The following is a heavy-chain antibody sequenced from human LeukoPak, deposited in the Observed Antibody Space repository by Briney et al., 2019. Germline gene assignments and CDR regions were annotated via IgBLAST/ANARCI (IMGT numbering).Heavy chain of an antibody. D-gene: IGHD3-22*01. Sequence: GGSLRLSCAASGFTFSSYEMNWVRQAPGKGLEWVSYISSSGSTIYYADSVKGRFTISRDNAKNSLYLQMNGLRAEDTAVYYCARDRDYYDSSGPDAFDIWGQGTMVTVSS. J-gene: IGHJ3*02. CDR3: ARDRDYYDSSGPDAFDI. CDR2: ISSSGSTI. V-gene: IGHV3-48*03. CDR1: GFTFSSYE.